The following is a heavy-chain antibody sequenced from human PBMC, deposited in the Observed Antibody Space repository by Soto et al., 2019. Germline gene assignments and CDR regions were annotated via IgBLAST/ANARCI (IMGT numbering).Heavy chain of an antibody. CDR2: ISASGDNT. D-gene: IGHD4-17*01. CDR1: EFTFSDYA. V-gene: IGHV3-23*01. Sequence: PGGSLRLSCAASEFTFSDYAMSWVRQAPGKGLEWVSGISASGDNTYSADSVKGRFTISRDNSKNTLYLQMNSLRAEDTAVYYCAKGTFYGNHLFDFWGKGTRVTVSS. CDR3: AKGTFYGNHLFDF. J-gene: IGHJ4*02.